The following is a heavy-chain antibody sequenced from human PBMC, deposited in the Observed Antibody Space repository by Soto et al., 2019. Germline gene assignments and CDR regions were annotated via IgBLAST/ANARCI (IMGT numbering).Heavy chain of an antibody. CDR3: ARAVMQRRLRFDL. Sequence: GGSLRLSCAASGFTVSSNYMSWVRQAPGKGLEWVSVIYSDGSTYYADSVEGRFTISRDNSKNTLYLQMNSLRAEDTAVYYCARAVMQRRLRFDLWGRGTLVTVSS. CDR1: GFTVSSNY. D-gene: IGHD3-16*01. CDR2: IYSDGST. J-gene: IGHJ2*01. V-gene: IGHV3-53*01.